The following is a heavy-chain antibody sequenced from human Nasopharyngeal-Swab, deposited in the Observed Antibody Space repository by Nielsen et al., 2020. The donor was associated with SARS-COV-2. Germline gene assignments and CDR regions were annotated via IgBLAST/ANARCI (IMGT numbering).Heavy chain of an antibody. D-gene: IGHD2-15*01. J-gene: IGHJ6*02. V-gene: IGHV1-18*01. CDR2: ISAYNGNT. CDR1: GYTFTSYG. CDR3: ARGGEYCSGGSCYLNYYYGMDV. Sequence: ASVKVSCKASGYTFTSYGISWVRQAPGQGLEGMGWISAYNGNTNYAQKLQGRVTMTTDTSTSTAYMELRSLRSDDTAVYYCARGGEYCSGGSCYLNYYYGMDVWGQGTTVTVSS.